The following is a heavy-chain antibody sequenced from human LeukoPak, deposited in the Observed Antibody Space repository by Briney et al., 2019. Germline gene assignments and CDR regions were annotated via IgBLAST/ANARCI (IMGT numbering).Heavy chain of an antibody. CDR1: GGSIRSYY. V-gene: IGHV4-59*01. J-gene: IGHJ6*02. D-gene: IGHD6-19*01. CDR3: ARGGQWLADYYYGMDV. CDR2: IYYSGST. Sequence: SETLSLTCTVSGGSIRSYYWSWIRQPPGEGLEWIGYIYYSGSTKYNPSLKRRATISADTSKNQFSLKLGSVTAADTAVYYCARGGQWLADYYYGMDVWGQGTTVTVSS.